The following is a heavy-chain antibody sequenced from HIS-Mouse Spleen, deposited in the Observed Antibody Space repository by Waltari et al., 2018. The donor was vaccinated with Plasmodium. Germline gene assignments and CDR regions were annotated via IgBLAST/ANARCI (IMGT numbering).Heavy chain of an antibody. CDR3: ARLVVVASKDSY. J-gene: IGHJ4*02. CDR1: GGSFSGYS. Sequence: QVQLQQWGAGLLKPSETLSLTCAVYGGSFSGYSWSWIRQPPGKGLGWIGEINHSGSTNYNPSLKSRVTISVDTSKNQFSLKLSSVTAADTAVYYCARLVVVASKDSYWGQGTLVTVSS. CDR2: INHSGST. V-gene: IGHV4-34*01. D-gene: IGHD2-15*01.